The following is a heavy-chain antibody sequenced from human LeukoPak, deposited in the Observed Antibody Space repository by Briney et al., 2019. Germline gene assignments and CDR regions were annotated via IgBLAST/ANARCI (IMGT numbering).Heavy chain of an antibody. V-gene: IGHV3-23*01. CDR1: GFTFSNYA. CDR3: TKKITMVRGINYGMDD. Sequence: GGSLRLSCAASGFTFSNYALNWVRQAPGKGLEWVSIISDSGDITDYADSVKGRFTISRDNPKNMLYLQMNSLRAEDTAVYFCTKKITMVRGINYGMDDWGQGTTVTVSS. D-gene: IGHD3-10*01. CDR2: ISDSGDIT. J-gene: IGHJ6*02.